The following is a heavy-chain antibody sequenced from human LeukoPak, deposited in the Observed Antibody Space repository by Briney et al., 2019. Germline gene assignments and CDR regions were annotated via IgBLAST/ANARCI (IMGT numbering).Heavy chain of an antibody. CDR1: GYIFNDYY. D-gene: IGHD2-8*01. CDR3: ARDVVGMLYEISEFDY. Sequence: ASVKVSCKASGYIFNDYYMHWVRQAPGQGLEWMGWIDPHSGGTNYAQKFQGRVTMTRDTSISTAYMELSRLRSDDTAVYYCARDVVGMLYEISEFDYWGQGTLVTVSS. CDR2: IDPHSGGT. J-gene: IGHJ4*02. V-gene: IGHV1-2*02.